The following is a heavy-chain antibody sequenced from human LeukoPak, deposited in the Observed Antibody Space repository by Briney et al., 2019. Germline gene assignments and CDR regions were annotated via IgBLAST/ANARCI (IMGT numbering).Heavy chain of an antibody. J-gene: IGHJ5*02. D-gene: IGHD3-22*01. CDR3: AREGNYYDSSGYSSSGFDP. CDR2: IKQDGSEK. V-gene: IGHV3-7*01. Sequence: GGSLRLSCAASGFTFSSYWMSWVRQAPGKGLEWVANIKQDGSEKYYVDSVKGRFTISRDNAKNSLYLQMNSLRAEDTAVYYCAREGNYYDSSGYSSSGFDPWGQGTLVTVSS. CDR1: GFTFSSYW.